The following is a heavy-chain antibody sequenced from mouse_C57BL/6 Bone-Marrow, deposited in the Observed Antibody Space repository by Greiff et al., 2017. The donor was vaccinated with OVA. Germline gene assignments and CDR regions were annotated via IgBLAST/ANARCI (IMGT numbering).Heavy chain of an antibody. V-gene: IGHV1-81*01. CDR1: GYTFTSYG. CDR2: IYPRSGNN. J-gene: IGHJ2*01. CDR3: ARYSYLGLRGY. Sequence: VQLQQSGAELARPGASVKLSCTASGYTFTSYGISWVQQRTGQGLEWIGEIYPRSGNNYYNAKFKGKATLTADKSSSTAYMELRSLTSEDSAVYVCARYSYLGLRGYWGQGTTLTVSS. D-gene: IGHD2-4*01.